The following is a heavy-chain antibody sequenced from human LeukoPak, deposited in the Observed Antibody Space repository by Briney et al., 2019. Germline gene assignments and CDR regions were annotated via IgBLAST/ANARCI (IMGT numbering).Heavy chain of an antibody. CDR1: GFTFSSDA. CDR3: ARVSSSSWWALDY. V-gene: IGHV3-74*01. J-gene: IGHJ4*02. CDR2: INTDGSST. Sequence: GGSLRLSCAASGFTFSSDAMIWVRQAPGKGLVWVSRINTDGSSTSYADSVKGRFTISRDNAKNTLYLQMNSLRAEDTAVYYCARVSSSSWWALDYWGQGTLVTVSS. D-gene: IGHD6-13*01.